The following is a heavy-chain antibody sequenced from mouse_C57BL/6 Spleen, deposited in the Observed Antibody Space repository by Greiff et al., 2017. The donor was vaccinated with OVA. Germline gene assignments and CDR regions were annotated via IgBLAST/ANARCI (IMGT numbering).Heavy chain of an antibody. J-gene: IGHJ4*01. Sequence: VQLKESGPELVKPGASVKISCKASGYSFTDYNMNWVKQSNGKSLEWIGVINPNYGTTSYNQKFKGKATLTVDQSSSTAYMQLNSLTSEDSAVYYCARGEDYYGSEGAMDYWGQGTSVTVSS. CDR2: INPNYGTT. D-gene: IGHD1-1*01. V-gene: IGHV1-39*01. CDR1: GYSFTDYN. CDR3: ARGEDYYGSEGAMDY.